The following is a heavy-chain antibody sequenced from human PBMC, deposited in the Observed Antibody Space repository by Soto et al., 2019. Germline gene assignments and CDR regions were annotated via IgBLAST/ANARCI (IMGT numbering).Heavy chain of an antibody. CDR1: GFTFSSYG. J-gene: IGHJ4*02. D-gene: IGHD3-22*01. CDR3: AREMYYYDSSGYCYY. V-gene: IGHV3-33*01. Sequence: QVQLVESGGGVVQPGRSLRLSCAASGFTFSSYGMHWVRQAPGKGLEWVAVIWYDGSNKYYADSVKGRFTIYRDNSKNTLYLQMNSLRAEDTAVYYCAREMYYYDSSGYCYYWGQGTLVTVSS. CDR2: IWYDGSNK.